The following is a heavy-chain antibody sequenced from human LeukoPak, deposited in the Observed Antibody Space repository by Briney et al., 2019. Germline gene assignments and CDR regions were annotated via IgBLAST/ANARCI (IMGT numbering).Heavy chain of an antibody. D-gene: IGHD3-10*01. V-gene: IGHV3-48*04. CDR3: ARDGGATLVRGVITFDY. CDR2: ISSSSSTI. J-gene: IGHJ4*02. CDR1: GFTFTRYS. Sequence: PGGSLRLSCAASGFTFTRYSMTWVRQAPGKGLEWVSYISSSSSTIHYADSVKGRFTISRDNTENSLYLQMNSLRAEDTAVYYCARDGGATLVRGVITFDYWGRGTLVTVSS.